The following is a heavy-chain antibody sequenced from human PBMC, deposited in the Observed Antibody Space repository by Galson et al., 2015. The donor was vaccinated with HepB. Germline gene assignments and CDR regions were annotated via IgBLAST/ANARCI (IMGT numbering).Heavy chain of an antibody. Sequence: SLRLSCAASGFTFSNAWMNWVRQASGKGLEWVGRIRSKPNNYATAYAASVKGRFTFSRDDSKNTASLQMSSLKTEDTAVYYCTDNSHWYFELWGRGTLVTVSS. CDR3: TDNSHWYFEL. CDR1: GFTFSNAW. V-gene: IGHV3-73*01. CDR2: IRSKPNNYAT. D-gene: IGHD5-24*01. J-gene: IGHJ2*01.